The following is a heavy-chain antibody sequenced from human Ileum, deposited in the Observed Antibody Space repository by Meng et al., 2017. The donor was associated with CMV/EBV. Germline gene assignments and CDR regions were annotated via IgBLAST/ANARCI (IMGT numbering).Heavy chain of an antibody. CDR2: IYTGAGT. Sequence: GGSLRLSCAASGFTVSSNYMSWVRQAPGKGLEWVSVIYTGAGTYYTDSVKGRFTISRDNSKKTLYLQMNSLRAEDTAVYYCAGGGYSSNWPFKYWGQGTQVTVSS. CDR3: AGGGYSSNWPFKY. V-gene: IGHV3-66*02. CDR1: GFTVSSNY. J-gene: IGHJ4*02. D-gene: IGHD6-13*01.